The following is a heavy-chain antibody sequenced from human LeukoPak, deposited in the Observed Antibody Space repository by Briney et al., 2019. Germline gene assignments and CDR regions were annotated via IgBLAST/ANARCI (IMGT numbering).Heavy chain of an antibody. J-gene: IGHJ4*02. CDR3: AKDLRGGPAGGYFDY. Sequence: GGSLRLSCAASGFTFSSYAMSWVRQAPGKGLEWVSAISGSGGSTYYADSVKARFTISRDNSKNTLYLQMNSLRAEDTAVYYCAKDLRGGPAGGYFDYWGQGTLVTVSS. D-gene: IGHD2-2*01. CDR1: GFTFSSYA. CDR2: ISGSGGST. V-gene: IGHV3-23*01.